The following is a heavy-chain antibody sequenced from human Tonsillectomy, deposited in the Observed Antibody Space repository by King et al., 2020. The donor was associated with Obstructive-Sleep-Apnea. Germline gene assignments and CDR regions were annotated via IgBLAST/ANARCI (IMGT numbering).Heavy chain of an antibody. J-gene: IGHJ4*02. CDR1: GFTFSNAW. V-gene: IGHV3-15*01. CDR2: IKSKADGGTI. D-gene: IGHD3-10*01. CDR3: TTGRRDSTVRGVDMWGYFDS. Sequence: VQLVESGGGLERPGGSLRLSCAASGFTFSNAWMSWVRQAPGKGLEWVGRIKSKADGGTIDYAAPVKGRFTISRDDSKNTLYLQMSGLKIDDTAVYYCTTGRRDSTVRGVDMWGYFDSWGQGTLVTVSS.